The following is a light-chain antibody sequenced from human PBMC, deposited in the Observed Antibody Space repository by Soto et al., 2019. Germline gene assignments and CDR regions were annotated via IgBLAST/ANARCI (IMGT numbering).Light chain of an antibody. Sequence: VIWMTQSPSLLSASTGDIVTISFRMSQGISSYLACYQQKPGKAPELLIYAASTLQSGVPSRFSGSGSGTDFTLTISCLQSEDFATYYCQQYYSFPLTFGGGTKVDIK. CDR1: QGISSY. J-gene: IGKJ4*01. CDR3: QQYYSFPLT. V-gene: IGKV1D-8*01. CDR2: AAS.